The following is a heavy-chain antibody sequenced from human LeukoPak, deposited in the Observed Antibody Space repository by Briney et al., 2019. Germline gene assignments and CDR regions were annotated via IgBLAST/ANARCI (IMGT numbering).Heavy chain of an antibody. CDR2: IIPIFGTA. CDR3: ARGRRSGYSSSWYDYYYYYMDV. CDR1: GGTFSSYA. Sequence: SVKVSCKASGGTFSSYAISWVRRAPGQGLEWMGGIIPIFGTANYAQKFQGRVTITTDESTSTAYMELSSLRSEDTAVYYCARGRRSGYSSSWYDYYYYYMDVWGKGTTVTVSS. J-gene: IGHJ6*03. V-gene: IGHV1-69*05. D-gene: IGHD6-13*01.